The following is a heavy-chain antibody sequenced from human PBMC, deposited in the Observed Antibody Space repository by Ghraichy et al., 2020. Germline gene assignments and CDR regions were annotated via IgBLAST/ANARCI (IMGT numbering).Heavy chain of an antibody. CDR3: ARLYSSWYYFDY. Sequence: ETLSLTCTVSGGSISSYYWSWIRQPPGKGLEWIGYIYYSGSTNYNPSLKSRVTISVDTSKNQFSLKLSSVTAADTAVYYCARLYSSWYYFDYWGQGTLVTVSS. CDR1: GGSISSYY. J-gene: IGHJ4*02. CDR2: IYYSGST. V-gene: IGHV4-59*08. D-gene: IGHD6-13*01.